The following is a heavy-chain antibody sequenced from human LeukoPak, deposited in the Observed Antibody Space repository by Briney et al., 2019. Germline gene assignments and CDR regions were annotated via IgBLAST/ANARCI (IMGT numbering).Heavy chain of an antibody. CDR1: GYTFTSYG. V-gene: IGHV1-18*01. CDR3: ARVSAATYYDYVWGSYRLHYFDY. CDR2: ISAYNGNK. Sequence: ASVKVSCKASGYTFTSYGISWVRQAPGQGLEWMGWISAYNGNKNYAQKLQGRVTMTTDTSTSTAYMELRSLRSDDTAVYYCARVSAATYYDYVWGSYRLHYFDYWGQGTLVTVSS. J-gene: IGHJ4*02. D-gene: IGHD3-16*02.